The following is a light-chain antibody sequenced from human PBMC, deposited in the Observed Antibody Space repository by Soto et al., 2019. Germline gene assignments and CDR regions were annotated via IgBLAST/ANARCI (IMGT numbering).Light chain of an antibody. CDR2: AAS. CDR1: QDIRNF. CDR3: QNYSSVPV. V-gene: IGKV1-27*01. J-gene: IGKJ3*01. Sequence: DIPMTQSPTSLSASVGDRVTITCRASQDIRNFVAWYQQKPGKAPKLLIYAASTLQSGVPSRFSGSGSGTDFTLTINSLQPEDVATYSCQNYSSVPVFGPGTKVEIK.